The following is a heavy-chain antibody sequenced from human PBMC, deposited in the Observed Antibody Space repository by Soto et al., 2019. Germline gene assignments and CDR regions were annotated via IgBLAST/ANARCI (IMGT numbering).Heavy chain of an antibody. J-gene: IGHJ4*02. V-gene: IGHV3-11*01. CDR1: GFTFSDYY. CDR2: ISSSGSTI. Sequence: VQLVESGGGLVKPGGSLRHSCAASGFTFSDYYMSWIRQAPGKGLEWVSYISSSGSTIYYADSVKGRFTISRDNAKNSLYLQMNSLRAEDTAVYYCARGPYDYVWGSDPPHFDYWGQGTLVTVSS. CDR3: ARGPYDYVWGSDPPHFDY. D-gene: IGHD3-16*02.